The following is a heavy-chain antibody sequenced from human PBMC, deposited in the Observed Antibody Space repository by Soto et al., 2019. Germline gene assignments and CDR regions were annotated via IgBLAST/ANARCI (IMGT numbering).Heavy chain of an antibody. V-gene: IGHV4-30-4*01. CDR2: IYYSGST. CDR1: GGSISSGDYY. Sequence: PSETLSLTCTVSGGSISSGDYYWSWIRQPPGKGLEWIGYIYYSGSTYYNPSLKSRVTISVDTSKNQFSLKLSSVTAADTAVYYCARGWSGSYSRSGMDVWGQGTTVTVSS. D-gene: IGHD1-26*01. CDR3: ARGWSGSYSRSGMDV. J-gene: IGHJ6*02.